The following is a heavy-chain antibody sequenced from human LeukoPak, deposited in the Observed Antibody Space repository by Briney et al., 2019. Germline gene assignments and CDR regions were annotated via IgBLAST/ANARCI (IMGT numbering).Heavy chain of an antibody. Sequence: TGGSLRLSCAASGFTFSSYGMHWVRQAPGKGLEWVAVIWYDGSNKYYADSVKGRFTISRDNSKNTLYLQMNSLGAEDTAVYYCARPVTTVPRGAFDIWGQGTMVTVSS. CDR3: ARPVTTVPRGAFDI. CDR1: GFTFSSYG. CDR2: IWYDGSNK. J-gene: IGHJ3*02. D-gene: IGHD4-17*01. V-gene: IGHV3-33*01.